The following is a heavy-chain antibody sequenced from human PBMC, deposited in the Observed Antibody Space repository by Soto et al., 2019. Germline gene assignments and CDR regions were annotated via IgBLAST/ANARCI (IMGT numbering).Heavy chain of an antibody. CDR3: AKNGRAAAMYNWFDP. V-gene: IGHV3-23*01. Sequence: EVQLLESGGGLVQPGGSLRLSCTGSGFTFSSYAMNWVRQAPGKGLECVSTISGSGGTTYYADSVKGRFTISRDNSKNTLYLQMSSLGAEDTAVYYCAKNGRAAAMYNWFDPWGQGTLVTVSS. D-gene: IGHD6-13*01. CDR2: ISGSGGTT. J-gene: IGHJ5*02. CDR1: GFTFSSYA.